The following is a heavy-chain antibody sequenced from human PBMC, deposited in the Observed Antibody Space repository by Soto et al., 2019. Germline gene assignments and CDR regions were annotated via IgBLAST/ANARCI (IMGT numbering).Heavy chain of an antibody. V-gene: IGHV1-69*06. D-gene: IGHD3-16*02. CDR3: ARGTTYYDYVWGIYRHSPYSYYAMDG. Sequence: SVQVSCEASGGPYSSYAISWVRQAPGQGLEWMGGIIPIFGTANYARKFQGRVTITADKSTSTAYMELSSLRSEDTAVYYCARGTTYYDYVWGIYRHSPYSYYAMDGWGQGTTVTLAS. J-gene: IGHJ6*02. CDR1: GGPYSSYA. CDR2: IIPIFGTA.